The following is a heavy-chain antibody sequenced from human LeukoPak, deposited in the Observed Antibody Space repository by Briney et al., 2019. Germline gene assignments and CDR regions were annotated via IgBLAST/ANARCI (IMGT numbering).Heavy chain of an antibody. D-gene: IGHD5-12*01. CDR2: IYYSGST. CDR3: ARVSGYDWESFYDY. CDR1: GMTFKNYW. J-gene: IGHJ4*02. V-gene: IGHV4-59*01. Sequence: GSLRLSCAVSGMTFKNYWMSWFRQTPGKGLEWIGYIYYSGSTNYNPSLKSRVTISVDTSKNQFSLKLSSVTAADTAVYYCARVSGYDWESFYDYWGQGTLVTVSS.